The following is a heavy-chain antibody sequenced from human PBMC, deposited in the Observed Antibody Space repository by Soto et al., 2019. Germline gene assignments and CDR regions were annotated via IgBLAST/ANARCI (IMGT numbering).Heavy chain of an antibody. CDR3: ARGDALTSSWYWFDT. CDR2: MNPRSGNT. CDR1: GYTFITYE. D-gene: IGHD6-13*01. V-gene: IGHV1-8*01. Sequence: QVQVVQSGAEVKKPGASVKVSCKTSGYTFITYEIIWVRQATGQGLEWMGWMNPRSGNTGYSQKFQGRVAMTRNTSINAAYMELTNLTSEDTAAYYCARGDALTSSWYWFDTWGQGTLVTVSS. J-gene: IGHJ5*02.